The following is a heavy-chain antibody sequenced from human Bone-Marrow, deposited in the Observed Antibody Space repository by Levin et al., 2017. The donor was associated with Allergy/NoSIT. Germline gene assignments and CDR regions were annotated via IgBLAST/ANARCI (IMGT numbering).Heavy chain of an antibody. CDR1: RFTFANYA. CDR2: INGRGSST. CDR3: ARDWTNRGSFFFDS. V-gene: IGHV3-23*01. J-gene: IGHJ4*02. D-gene: IGHD2-8*01. Sequence: GESLKISCTVSRFTFANYAMSWVRQAPGKGLEWVSGINGRGSSTYYADSVKGRFTISRDNDKNTLYLELSSLRAEDTGLYQCARDWTNRGSFFFDSWGLGTPVTVSS.